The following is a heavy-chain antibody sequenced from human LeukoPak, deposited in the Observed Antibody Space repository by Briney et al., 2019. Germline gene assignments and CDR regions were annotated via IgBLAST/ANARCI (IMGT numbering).Heavy chain of an antibody. V-gene: IGHV3-74*01. D-gene: IGHD3-10*01. CDR2: INSDGSST. CDR1: GFTFSSYW. Sequence: GGSLRLSCAASGFTFSSYWMHWVRQAPGKGLVWVSRINSDGSSTSYADSVKGRFTISRDNAKNTLYLQMISLRAEDTAVYYCAGDPPSWFGELLSYYYYGMDVWGQGTTVTVSS. CDR3: AGDPPSWFGELLSYYYYGMDV. J-gene: IGHJ6*02.